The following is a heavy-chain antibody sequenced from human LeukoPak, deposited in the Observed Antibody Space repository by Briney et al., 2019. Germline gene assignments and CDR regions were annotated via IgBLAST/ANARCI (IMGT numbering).Heavy chain of an antibody. D-gene: IGHD3-10*01. Sequence: SGTLSLTCAVSDGSISSSNWWSWVRPPPGKGLEWIGEIYHSGSTNYNPSLKSRVTISVDKSKNQFSLKLSSVTAADTAVYYCAGPMVRGVITLWGQGTLVTVSS. J-gene: IGHJ4*02. CDR3: AGPMVRGVITL. CDR1: DGSISSSNW. CDR2: IYHSGST. V-gene: IGHV4-4*02.